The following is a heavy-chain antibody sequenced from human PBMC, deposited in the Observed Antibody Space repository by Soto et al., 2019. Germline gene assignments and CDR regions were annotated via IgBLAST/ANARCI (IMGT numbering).Heavy chain of an antibody. V-gene: IGHV3-23*02. D-gene: IGHD3-3*01. CDR2: ISGTGVTT. CDR1: GFTFSNYA. Sequence: EMQLLESGGDLVQPGGSLRLSCAASGFTFSNYAMTWVRQAPGKGLEYVSAISGTGVTTYQGDSMKGRFTISRDNSKNTLYLQMDSLRAEDTAIYYCTKDRDDIGMVDAFEIWGQGTMVTLSS. CDR3: TKDRDDIGMVDAFEI. J-gene: IGHJ3*02.